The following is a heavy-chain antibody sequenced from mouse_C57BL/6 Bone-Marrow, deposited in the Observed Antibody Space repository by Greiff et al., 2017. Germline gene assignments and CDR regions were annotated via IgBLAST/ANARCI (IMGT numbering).Heavy chain of an antibody. J-gene: IGHJ3*01. V-gene: IGHV1-61*01. CDR1: GYTFTSYW. Sequence: QVQLQQSGAELVRPGSSVKLSCKASGYTFTSYWMDWVKQRPGQGLEWIGNIYPSDSETHYNQKFKDKATLTVDKSSSTAYMQLSSLTSEDSAVYYYAKGTLGLGPWFAYWGQGTLVTVSA. CDR2: IYPSDSET. D-gene: IGHD4-1*01. CDR3: AKGTLGLGPWFAY.